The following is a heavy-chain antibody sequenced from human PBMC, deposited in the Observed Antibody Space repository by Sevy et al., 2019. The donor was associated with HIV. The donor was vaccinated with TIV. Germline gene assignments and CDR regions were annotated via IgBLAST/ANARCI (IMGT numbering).Heavy chain of an antibody. D-gene: IGHD6-19*01. J-gene: IGHJ4*02. CDR3: ARRIAVAGTGGMEDY. CDR1: GYSFTSYW. Sequence: GESLKISCKGSGYSFTSYWIGWVRQMPGKGLEWMGMIYPGDSDTRYSPSFQGQVTISADKSISTAYLQWSSLKASDTAMYYCARRIAVAGTGGMEDYWGQGTLVTVSS. CDR2: IYPGDSDT. V-gene: IGHV5-51*01.